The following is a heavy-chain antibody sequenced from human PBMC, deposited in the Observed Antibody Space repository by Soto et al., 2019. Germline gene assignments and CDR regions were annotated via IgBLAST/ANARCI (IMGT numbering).Heavy chain of an antibody. CDR1: GGSFSGYY. Sequence: PSETLSLTCAVYGGSFSGYYWSWIRQPPGKGLEWIGEINHSGSTNYNPSLKSRVTISVDTSKNQFSLKLSSVTAADTAVYYCARSPPLMFRYYYGMDVWGQETTLTVSS. D-gene: IGHD3-10*02. V-gene: IGHV4-34*01. CDR3: ARSPPLMFRYYYGMDV. CDR2: INHSGST. J-gene: IGHJ6*02.